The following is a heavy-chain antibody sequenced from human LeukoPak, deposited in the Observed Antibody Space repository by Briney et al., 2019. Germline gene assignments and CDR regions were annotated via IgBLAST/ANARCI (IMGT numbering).Heavy chain of an antibody. Sequence: PSETLSLTCAVSGGSISSNSYYWTWIRQPPGKGLEWIGEINHSGGTNYNPSLMSRVTISVDTSKNQFSLRLSSVTAADTAVYFCTRARWFGELYYYFYYMDVWGKGTTVTISS. J-gene: IGHJ6*03. CDR1: GGSISSNSYY. V-gene: IGHV4-39*07. CDR2: INHSGGT. D-gene: IGHD3-10*01. CDR3: TRARWFGELYYYFYYMDV.